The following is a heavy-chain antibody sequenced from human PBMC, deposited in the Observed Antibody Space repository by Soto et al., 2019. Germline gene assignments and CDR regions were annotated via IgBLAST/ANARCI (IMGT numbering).Heavy chain of an antibody. Sequence: SETLSLTCTVSGGSISSSSYYWGWIRQPPGKGLEWIGSIYYSGSTYYNPSLKSRVTISVDTSKNQFSLKLSSVTAADTAVYYCARQSPPLFNYVWGSYRGTYYGMDVWGQGTTVTVSS. V-gene: IGHV4-39*01. CDR2: IYYSGST. CDR1: GGSISSSSYY. J-gene: IGHJ6*02. CDR3: ARQSPPLFNYVWGSYRGTYYGMDV. D-gene: IGHD3-16*02.